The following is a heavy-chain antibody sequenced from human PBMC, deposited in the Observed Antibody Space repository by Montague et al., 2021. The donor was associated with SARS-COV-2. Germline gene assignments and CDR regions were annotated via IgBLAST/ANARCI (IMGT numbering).Heavy chain of an antibody. D-gene: IGHD3-10*01. J-gene: IGHJ4*02. CDR1: GFTFSSYA. CDR3: AREISGPDYFDY. Sequence: LRLSCAASGFTFSSYAMNWIRQPPGRGLEWIGYIYYSGSTNYNPSLESRVTISADTSKNHFSLKLRSVTAADTAVYYCAREISGPDYFDYWGQGTLVTVSS. CDR2: IYYSGST. V-gene: IGHV4-59*01.